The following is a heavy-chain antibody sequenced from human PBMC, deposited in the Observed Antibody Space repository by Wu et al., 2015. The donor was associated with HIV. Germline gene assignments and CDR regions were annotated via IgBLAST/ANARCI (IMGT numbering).Heavy chain of an antibody. CDR3: ARDQTYGSANVRGPPYNLDY. V-gene: IGHV1-2*02. CDR1: GYSFRDYY. CDR2: VNIKHGGT. D-gene: IGHD3-10*01. Sequence: QVHLVQSGAEVRKPGASLNISCKASGYSFRDYYIHWVRQVPGQGLEWMGRVNIKHGGTKYARKFQGRISMTRDTSINTVYMQLNRLTSDDTAVYFCARDQTYGSANVRGPPYNLDYWGQGTLVAVSS. J-gene: IGHJ4*02.